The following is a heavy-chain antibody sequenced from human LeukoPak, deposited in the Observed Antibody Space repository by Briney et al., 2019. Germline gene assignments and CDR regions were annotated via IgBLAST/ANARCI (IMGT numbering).Heavy chain of an antibody. J-gene: IGHJ6*03. D-gene: IGHD3-16*01. CDR1: GDSISSSSFNY. CDR2: IYYNGNT. V-gene: IGHV4-39*07. CDR3: ARVGGSYYYYYMDV. Sequence: ASETLSLTCTVSGDSISSSSFNYWGWIRQPPGKGLEWIGSIYYNGNTYYNTSLESRATISVDTSKNQFSLKLSSVTAADTAVYYCARVGGSYYYYYMDVWGKGTTVTVSS.